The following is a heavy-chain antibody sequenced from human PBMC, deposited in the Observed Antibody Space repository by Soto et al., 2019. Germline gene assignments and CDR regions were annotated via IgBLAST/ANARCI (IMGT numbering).Heavy chain of an antibody. D-gene: IGHD2-2*02. V-gene: IGHV4-39*01. Sequence: QLQLQESGPGLVKPSETLSLTCTVSGGSISSSSYYWGWIRQPPGKGLEWIGSIYYSGSTYYNPSLKSRVTISVDTSKNQFSLKLSSVPAADTAVYYCASVGDIVVVPAAIADYWGQGTLVTVSS. J-gene: IGHJ4*02. CDR3: ASVGDIVVVPAAIADY. CDR1: GGSISSSSYY. CDR2: IYYSGST.